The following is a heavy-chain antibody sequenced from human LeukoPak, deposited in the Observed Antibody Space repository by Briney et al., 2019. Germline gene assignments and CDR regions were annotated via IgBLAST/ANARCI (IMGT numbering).Heavy chain of an antibody. D-gene: IGHD4-17*01. Sequence: GASVKVSCKASGYTFIGYYMHWVRQAPGQGLEWMGRINGNSGGTNYAQRFQSRVTMTRDTSISTAYMELSRLRSDDTAVYYCARTSFGDYAYDYWGQGTLVTVSS. J-gene: IGHJ4*02. V-gene: IGHV1-2*06. CDR1: GYTFIGYY. CDR3: ARTSFGDYAYDY. CDR2: INGNSGGT.